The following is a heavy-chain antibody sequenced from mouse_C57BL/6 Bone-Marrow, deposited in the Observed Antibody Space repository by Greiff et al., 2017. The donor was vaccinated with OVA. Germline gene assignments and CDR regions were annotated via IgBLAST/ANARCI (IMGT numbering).Heavy chain of an antibody. V-gene: IGHV1-61*01. CDR1: GYTFTSYW. Sequence: QVQLKQPGAELVRPGSSVKLSCKASGYTFTSYWMDWVKQRPGQGLEWIGNIYPSDSETHYNQKFKDKATLTVDKSSSTAYMQLSSLTSEDSAVYYCARDTTVVATDWYFDVWGTGTTVTVSS. D-gene: IGHD1-1*01. J-gene: IGHJ1*03. CDR2: IYPSDSET. CDR3: ARDTTVVATDWYFDV.